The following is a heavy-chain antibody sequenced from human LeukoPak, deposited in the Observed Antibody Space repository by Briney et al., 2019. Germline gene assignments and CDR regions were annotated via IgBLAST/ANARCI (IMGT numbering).Heavy chain of an antibody. V-gene: IGHV1-69*13. CDR1: GGTFSGYA. CDR2: IIPIFGTA. J-gene: IGHJ4*02. D-gene: IGHD1-26*01. Sequence: SVKVSCKASGGTFSGYAISWVRQAPGQGLEWMGGIIPIFGTANYAQKFQGRVTITADESTSTAYMELSSLRSEDTAVYYCTRIIVGANAWGQGTLVTVSS. CDR3: TRIIVGANA.